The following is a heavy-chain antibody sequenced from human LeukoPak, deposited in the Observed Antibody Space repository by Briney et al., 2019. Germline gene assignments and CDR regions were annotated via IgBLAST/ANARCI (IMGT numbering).Heavy chain of an antibody. D-gene: IGHD1-26*01. CDR2: ISSSSSYI. V-gene: IGHV3-21*01. J-gene: IGHJ6*03. Sequence: GGSLRLSCAASGFTFSSYSMNWVRQAPGKGLEWVSSISSSSSYIYYADSVKGRFTISRDNAKNSLYLQMNSLRAEDTAVYYCAREGYIEWEPLGIGYYYYMDVWGKGTTVTVSS. CDR1: GFTFSSYS. CDR3: AREGYIEWEPLGIGYYYYMDV.